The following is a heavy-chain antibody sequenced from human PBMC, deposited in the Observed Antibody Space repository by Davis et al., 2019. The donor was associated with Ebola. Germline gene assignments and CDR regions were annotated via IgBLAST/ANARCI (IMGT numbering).Heavy chain of an antibody. Sequence: ASVKVSCKVSGYTLTELSMHWVRQAPGKGLEWMGGFDPEDGETIYAQKFQGRVTITADESTSTAYMGLSRLRSDDTAVYYCARELVVVAATYNKYYYYGMDVWGQGTTVTVSS. D-gene: IGHD2-15*01. CDR2: FDPEDGET. CDR3: ARELVVVAATYNKYYYYGMDV. V-gene: IGHV1-24*01. CDR1: GYTLTELS. J-gene: IGHJ6*02.